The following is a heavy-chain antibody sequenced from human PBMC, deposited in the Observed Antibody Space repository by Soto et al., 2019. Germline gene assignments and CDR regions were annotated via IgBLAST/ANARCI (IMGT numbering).Heavy chain of an antibody. D-gene: IGHD4-4*01. CDR3: ARTTTIGHYYGMDV. Sequence: SETLSLTCTVSGGSISSYYWSWIRQPPGKGLEWIGYIYYSGSTNYNPSLKSRVTISVDTSKNQFSLKLSSVTAADTAVYYCARTTTIGHYYGMDVWCQGTTVTVS. CDR1: GGSISSYY. CDR2: IYYSGST. V-gene: IGHV4-59*01. J-gene: IGHJ6*02.